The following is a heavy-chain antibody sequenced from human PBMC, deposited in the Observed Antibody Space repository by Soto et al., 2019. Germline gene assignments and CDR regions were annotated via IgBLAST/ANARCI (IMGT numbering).Heavy chain of an antibody. CDR1: GGSISSGGYY. D-gene: IGHD3-16*01. V-gene: IGHV4-31*03. J-gene: IGHJ6*02. CDR3: ARLGYYYYYGMDV. Sequence: SETLSLTCTVSGGSISSGGYYWSWIRQHPGKGLEWIGYIYYSGSTYYNPSLKSRVTISVDTSKNQFSLKLSSVTAADTAVYYCARLGYYYYYGMDVWGQGTTVTVSS. CDR2: IYYSGST.